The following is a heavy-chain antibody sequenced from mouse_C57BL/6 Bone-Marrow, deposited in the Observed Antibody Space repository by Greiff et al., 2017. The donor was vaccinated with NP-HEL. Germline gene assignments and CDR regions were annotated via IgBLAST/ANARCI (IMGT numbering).Heavy chain of an antibody. V-gene: IGHV1-81*01. J-gene: IGHJ2*01. CDR2: IYPRSGST. Sequence: VQLQQSGAELARPGASVKLSCKASGYTFTSYGISWVKQRTGQGLEWIGEIYPRSGSTYYNEKFKGKATLTADKASSTAYMELRSLTAEDAAVYFCARRNYGSSYDYWGQGTTLTVSS. CDR3: ARRNYGSSYDY. D-gene: IGHD1-1*01. CDR1: GYTFTSYG.